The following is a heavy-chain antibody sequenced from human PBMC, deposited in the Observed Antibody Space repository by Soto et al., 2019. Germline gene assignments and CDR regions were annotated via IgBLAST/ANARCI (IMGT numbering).Heavy chain of an antibody. CDR1: GGSISSYY. D-gene: IGHD3-22*01. Sequence: PSETLSLTCTASGGSISSYYWSWIRQPPGKGLEWIGYIYYSGSTNYNPSLKSRVTISVDTSKNQFSLKLSSVTAADTAVYYCARGSTTSIYDIRVSAFDYWGQGTLGTVSS. V-gene: IGHV4-59*01. CDR2: IYYSGST. J-gene: IGHJ4*02. CDR3: ARGSTTSIYDIRVSAFDY.